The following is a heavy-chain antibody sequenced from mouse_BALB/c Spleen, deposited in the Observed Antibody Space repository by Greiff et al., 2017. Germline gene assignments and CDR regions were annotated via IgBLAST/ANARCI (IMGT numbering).Heavy chain of an antibody. V-gene: IGHV14-4*02. D-gene: IGHD1-2*01. J-gene: IGHJ3*01. Sequence: EVQLQQSGAELVRSGASVKLSCTASGFNIKDYYMPWVKQRPEQGLEWIGWLDPENGDTEYAPKFQGKATMTADTSSNTAYLQLSSLTSEDTAVYYCNSYYYSSLFAYWGQGTLVTVSA. CDR2: LDPENGDT. CDR1: GFNIKDYY. CDR3: NSYYYSSLFAY.